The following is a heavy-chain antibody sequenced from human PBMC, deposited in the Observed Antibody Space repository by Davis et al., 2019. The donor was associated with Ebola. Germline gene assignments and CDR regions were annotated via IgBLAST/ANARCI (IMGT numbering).Heavy chain of an antibody. J-gene: IGHJ5*02. CDR1: GGSISSGGYY. D-gene: IGHD2-21*01. CDR3: ARSIGVIAMYFDP. V-gene: IGHV4-31*03. CDR2: IYYSGST. Sequence: PSETLSLTCTVSGGSISSGGYYWSWIRQHPGKGLEWIGYIYYSGSTYYNPSLKSRVTISVDTSKNQFSLKLSSVTAADTAVYYCARSIGVIAMYFDPWGQGTLVTVSS.